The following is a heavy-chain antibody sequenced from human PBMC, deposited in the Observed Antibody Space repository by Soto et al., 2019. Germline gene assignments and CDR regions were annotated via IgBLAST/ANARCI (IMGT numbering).Heavy chain of an antibody. D-gene: IGHD3-10*01. V-gene: IGHV4-61*01. CDR1: GGSVSSDSYY. CDR2: IYYSGST. Sequence: SETLSLTCTVSGGSVSSDSYYWSWIRQPPGKGLEWIGYIYYSGSTNYNPSLKSRVTISVDTSKNQFSLKLSSVTAADTAVYYCARGSITMVRGVIFPTYYYYGMDVWGQGTTVTVSS. J-gene: IGHJ6*02. CDR3: ARGSITMVRGVIFPTYYYYGMDV.